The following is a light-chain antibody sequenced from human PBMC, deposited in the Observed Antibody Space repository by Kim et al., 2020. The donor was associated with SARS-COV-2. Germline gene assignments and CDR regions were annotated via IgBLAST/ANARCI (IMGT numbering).Light chain of an antibody. Sequence: EIVLTQSPATLSLSPGESATLSCRASQNVRSDLAWYQQKPGQAPRLLIYDASTRATGIPARFSGSGSGTDFTLTISTLEPEDSAVYYCQQRILWPIAIGQGTRLEIK. CDR1: QNVRSD. V-gene: IGKV3-11*01. J-gene: IGKJ5*01. CDR3: QQRILWPIA. CDR2: DAS.